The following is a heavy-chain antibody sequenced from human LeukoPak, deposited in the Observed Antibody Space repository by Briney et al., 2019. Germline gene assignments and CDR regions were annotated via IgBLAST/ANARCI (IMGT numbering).Heavy chain of an antibody. V-gene: IGHV3-49*04. CDR1: GFTFGDYA. CDR2: IRSKAYGGTT. CDR3: ARFDEGFDY. J-gene: IGHJ4*02. Sequence: GGSLRLSCTASGFTFGDYAMSWVRQAPGKGLEWVGFIRSKAYGGTTEYAASVKGRFTISRDDSKSIAYLQMNSLKTEDTAVYYCARFDEGFDYWGQGTLVTVSS. D-gene: IGHD3-10*01.